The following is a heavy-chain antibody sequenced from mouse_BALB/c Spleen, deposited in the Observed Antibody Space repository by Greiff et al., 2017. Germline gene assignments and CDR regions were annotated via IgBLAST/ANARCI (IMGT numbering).Heavy chain of an antibody. CDR2: IYPGNGDT. V-gene: IGHV1-12*01. J-gene: IGHJ3*01. Sequence: QVQLQQPGAELVKPGASVKMSCKASGYTFTSYNMHWVKQTPGQGLEWIGAIYPGNGDTSYNQKFKGKATLTADKSSSTAYMQLSSLTSEDSAVYYCARPGYSAWFAYWGQGTLVTVSA. CDR3: ARPGYSAWFAY. CDR1: GYTFTSYN. D-gene: IGHD2-3*01.